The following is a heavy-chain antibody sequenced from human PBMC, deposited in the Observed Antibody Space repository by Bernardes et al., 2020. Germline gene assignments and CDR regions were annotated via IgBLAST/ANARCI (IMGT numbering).Heavy chain of an antibody. CDR3: ARDPYYYGSGSYYNVGAFDI. V-gene: IGHV3-53*01. CDR2: IYSGGST. Sequence: GSLRLSCAASGLTVSSNYMNWVRQAPGKGLEWVSVIYSGGSTDYADSVKGRFIISRDNSKNTVYLQMNSLRAEDTAIYYCARDPYYYGSGSYYNVGAFDIWGQGTMATVSS. D-gene: IGHD3-10*01. CDR1: GLTVSSNY. J-gene: IGHJ3*02.